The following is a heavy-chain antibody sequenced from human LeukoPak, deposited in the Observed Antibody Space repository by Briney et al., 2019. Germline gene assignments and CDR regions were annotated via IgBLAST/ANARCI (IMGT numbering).Heavy chain of an antibody. CDR1: GGSFSGYY. V-gene: IGHV4-34*01. CDR2: INHSGST. CDR3: ARSGLSGDSAY. D-gene: IGHD3-10*01. Sequence: SETLSLTCAVYGGSFSGYYWSWIRQPPGKGLEWIGEINHSGSTNYNPSLKSRVTISVDTSKNQFSLKLTSVTAADTAVYYCARSGLSGDSAYWGQGTLVTVSS. J-gene: IGHJ4*02.